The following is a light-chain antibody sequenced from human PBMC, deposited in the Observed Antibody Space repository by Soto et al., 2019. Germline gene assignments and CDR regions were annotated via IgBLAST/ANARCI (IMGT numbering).Light chain of an antibody. CDR2: AAS. V-gene: IGKV1-9*01. CDR1: QDISFY. Sequence: DLQLTQSPSFLSASVGDRVTITCRASQDISFYLAWYQEKPGQAPKLLIYAASTLQRGVPSRFSGSGSRTEFTLTISSLQPEDFATYYCQQFNSYPPTFGGGTKVEIK. J-gene: IGKJ4*01. CDR3: QQFNSYPPT.